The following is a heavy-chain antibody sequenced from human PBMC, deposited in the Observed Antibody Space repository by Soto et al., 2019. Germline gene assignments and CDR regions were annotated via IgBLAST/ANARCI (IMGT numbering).Heavy chain of an antibody. J-gene: IGHJ3*02. CDR3: AREGLGYCSGGSCYSTLPDAFAI. CDR2: ISSSSSYT. D-gene: IGHD2-15*01. Sequence: PGGSLRLCCAASGFTFSDYYMTWIRQAPGKGLEWVSYISSSSSYTNYADSVKGRFTISRDNAKNSLYLQMNSLRAEDTAVYYCAREGLGYCSGGSCYSTLPDAFAIWGQGTMVTVSS. V-gene: IGHV3-11*06. CDR1: GFTFSDYY.